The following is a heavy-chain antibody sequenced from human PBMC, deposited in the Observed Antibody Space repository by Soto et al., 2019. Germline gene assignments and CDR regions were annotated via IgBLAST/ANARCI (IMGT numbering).Heavy chain of an antibody. D-gene: IGHD3-16*01. V-gene: IGHV4-31*01. CDR1: GVSISSSRYY. CDR3: AIDGNAYYRLDY. Sequence: QVQLQESGPGLVKPSQTLSLTCNVSGVSISSSRYYWSWIRQNPGKGLEWIGYISYSGNTHYNPCLQNPITIAIDPSENQFSLRLSSVTAADTPVYFCAIDGNAYYRLDYRCQGSLVTVSS. J-gene: IGHJ4*02. CDR2: ISYSGNT.